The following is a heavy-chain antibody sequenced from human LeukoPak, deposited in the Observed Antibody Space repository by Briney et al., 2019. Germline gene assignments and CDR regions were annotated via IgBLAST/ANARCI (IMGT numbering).Heavy chain of an antibody. CDR3: ASGISVSHAFDI. Sequence: SETLSLTCTVSGGSISSYYWSWIRQPPGKGLEWIGYIYYSGSTYYNPSLKSRVTISVDTSKNQFSLKLSSVTAADTAVYYCASGISVSHAFDIWGQGTMVTVSS. CDR2: IYYSGST. D-gene: IGHD1-14*01. V-gene: IGHV4-59*12. CDR1: GGSISSYY. J-gene: IGHJ3*02.